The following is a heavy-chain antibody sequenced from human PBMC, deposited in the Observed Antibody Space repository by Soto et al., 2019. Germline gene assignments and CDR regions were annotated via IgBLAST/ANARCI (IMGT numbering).Heavy chain of an antibody. CDR3: ARGRPYGMDV. CDR1: GFTFGSYW. Sequence: EVQLVQSGGGLVQPGCSLRVSCTASGFTFGSYWMNWVRQAPGKGLVWVSRIDSDGSSITYADSVKGRFTTSRDNAKNTLYLQMSSLRVEYTAVYYCARGRPYGMDVWGQGTTVTVSS. J-gene: IGHJ6*02. V-gene: IGHV3-74*01. CDR2: IDSDGSSI.